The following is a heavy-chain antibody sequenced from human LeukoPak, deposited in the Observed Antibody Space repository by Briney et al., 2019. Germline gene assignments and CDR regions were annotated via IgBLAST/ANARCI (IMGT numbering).Heavy chain of an antibody. CDR3: ARGRRITVFGVVRDQSFDY. CDR2: ISAYNGNT. D-gene: IGHD3-3*01. Sequence: ASVKVSCKASGYTFTSYGISWVRQAPGQGLEWMGWISAYNGNTNYAQKLQGRVTMTTDTSTSTAYMELRSLRSDDTAVYYCARGRRITVFGVVRDQSFDYWGQGTLVTVSS. V-gene: IGHV1-18*01. J-gene: IGHJ4*02. CDR1: GYTFTSYG.